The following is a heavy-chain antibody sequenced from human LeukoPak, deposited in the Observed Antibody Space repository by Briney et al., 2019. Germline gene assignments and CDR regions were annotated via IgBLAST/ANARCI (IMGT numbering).Heavy chain of an antibody. Sequence: SETLSLTCSVSGGSISSNIHYWAWIRQPPGKGLEWIGYIYYSGSTNYNPSLKSRVTISVDTSKNQFSLKLSSVTAADTAVYYCARQNYGDYVYYYYGMDVWGQGTTVTVSS. CDR2: IYYSGST. D-gene: IGHD4-17*01. J-gene: IGHJ6*02. CDR1: GGSISSNIHY. CDR3: ARQNYGDYVYYYYGMDV. V-gene: IGHV4-61*05.